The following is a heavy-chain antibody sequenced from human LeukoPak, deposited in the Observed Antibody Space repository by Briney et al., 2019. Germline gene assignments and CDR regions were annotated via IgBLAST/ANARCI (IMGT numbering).Heavy chain of an antibody. Sequence: SETLSLTCTVSGGSISSSSYYWGWIRQPPGKGLEWIGSIHYSGSTYYNASLKSRVTISVDTSKNQFSLKLSSVTAADTAVYYCARGKGVRYYYGSGSYYFDYWGQGTLVTVSS. V-gene: IGHV4-39*01. J-gene: IGHJ4*02. CDR1: GGSISSSSYY. D-gene: IGHD3-10*01. CDR2: IHYSGST. CDR3: ARGKGVRYYYGSGSYYFDY.